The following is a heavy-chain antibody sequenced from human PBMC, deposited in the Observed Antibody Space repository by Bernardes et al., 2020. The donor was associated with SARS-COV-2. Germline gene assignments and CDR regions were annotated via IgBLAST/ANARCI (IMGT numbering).Heavy chain of an antibody. D-gene: IGHD3-22*01. CDR1: GYTFTGYY. J-gene: IGHJ6*02. Sequence: ASVKVSCKASGYTFTGYYIHWVRQAPGQGLEWMGWINPNSGGTIYAQKFQGRVTMTRDTSISIAYMELSRLRSDDTAMYYCALPPSNYDRYGMDVWGQGTTVTVSS. CDR3: ALPPSNYDRYGMDV. CDR2: INPNSGGT. V-gene: IGHV1-2*02.